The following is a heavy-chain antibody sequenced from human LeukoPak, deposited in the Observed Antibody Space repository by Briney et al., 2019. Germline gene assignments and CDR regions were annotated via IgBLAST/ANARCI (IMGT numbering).Heavy chain of an antibody. CDR3: ASGIWELLGPPFYY. J-gene: IGHJ4*02. CDR2: ISSSSSYI. V-gene: IGHV3-21*01. D-gene: IGHD1-26*01. Sequence: GGSLRLSCAASGFTFSSYSMSWVRQAEGKGMEWVLSISSSSSYIYYTDSVKGRFTISRYIAKNSLYLQMNPLRAEDTAVYYCASGIWELLGPPFYYWGQGTLVTVSS. CDR1: GFTFSSYS.